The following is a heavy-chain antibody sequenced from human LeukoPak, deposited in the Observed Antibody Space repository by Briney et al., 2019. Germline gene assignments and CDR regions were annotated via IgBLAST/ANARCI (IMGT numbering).Heavy chain of an antibody. CDR1: EFTFSSYW. D-gene: IGHD3-3*01. CDR3: AREDHYYDYWCGYFPVFAY. CDR2: ISSDGSRT. Sequence: GGSLRLSCAASEFTFSSYWMHWVRQAPGPGLVRVSRISSDGSRTTYADPVKGRFTISRDNAKNTLYLQINSLRAEATAVYYCAREDHYYDYWCGYFPVFAYWGQGALVTVSS. J-gene: IGHJ4*02. V-gene: IGHV3-74*01.